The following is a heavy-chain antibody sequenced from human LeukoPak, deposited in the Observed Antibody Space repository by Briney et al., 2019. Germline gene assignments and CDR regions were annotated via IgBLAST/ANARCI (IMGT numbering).Heavy chain of an antibody. CDR2: IYYSGNT. Sequence: SETLSLTCTVSGGSISSSSYYWGWIRQPPGKGLEWIGRIYYSGNTYHSPSLMSRVTISVDKSKNQFSLKLSSVTAADTAVYYCARYYVRALEDNWFDPWGQGTLVTVSS. CDR1: GGSISSSSYY. J-gene: IGHJ5*02. V-gene: IGHV4-39*07. CDR3: ARYYVRALEDNWFDP. D-gene: IGHD3-10*02.